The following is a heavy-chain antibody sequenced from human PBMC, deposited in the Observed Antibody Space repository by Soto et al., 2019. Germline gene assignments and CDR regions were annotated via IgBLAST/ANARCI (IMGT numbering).Heavy chain of an antibody. J-gene: IGHJ3*02. CDR2: ISAYNGNT. Sequence: ASVKVSCKAAGYTFTIYGISGVLQAPGQWLEWMGCISAYNGNTNYAQKLQGRVTMTTDTSTSTAYMELRSLRSDDTAVYYCARARRAVAGLGDIWGQGTMVTVSS. CDR1: GYTFTIYG. CDR3: ARARRAVAGLGDI. D-gene: IGHD6-19*01. V-gene: IGHV1-18*04.